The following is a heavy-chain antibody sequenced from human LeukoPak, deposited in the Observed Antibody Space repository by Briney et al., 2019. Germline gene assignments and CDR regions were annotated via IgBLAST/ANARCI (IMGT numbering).Heavy chain of an antibody. CDR3: AREGIYYYYMDV. Sequence: GGSLRLSCAVSGFTFGDYWMSWVRQAPGKGLEWVANIKQDGSEKYYVDSVKGRFTISRDNAKNSLYLQMNSLRAEDTAVYYCAREGIYYYYMDVWGKGTTVTVSS. CDR2: IKQDGSEK. CDR1: GFTFGDYW. J-gene: IGHJ6*03. V-gene: IGHV3-7*01.